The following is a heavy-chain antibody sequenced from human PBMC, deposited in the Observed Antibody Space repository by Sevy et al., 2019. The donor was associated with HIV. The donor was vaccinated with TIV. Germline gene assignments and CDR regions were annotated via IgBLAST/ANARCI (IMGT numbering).Heavy chain of an antibody. D-gene: IGHD6-13*01. V-gene: IGHV1-69*13. CDR3: ARVPGIAAAGTGHDAFDI. CDR1: GGTFSSYA. CDR2: IIPIFGTA. J-gene: IGHJ3*02. Sequence: ASVKVSCKASGGTFSSYAISWVRQAPGQGLEWMGRIIPIFGTANYAQKFQGRVTITADESTSTAYMELSSLRSEDPAVYYCARVPGIAAAGTGHDAFDIWGQGTMVTVSS.